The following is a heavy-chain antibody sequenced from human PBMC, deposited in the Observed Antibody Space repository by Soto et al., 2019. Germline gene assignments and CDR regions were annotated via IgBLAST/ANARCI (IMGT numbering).Heavy chain of an antibody. Sequence: PSETLSLTCTVSGGCISSGGYYWSWIRQHPGKGLEWIGYIYYSGSTYYNPSLKSRVTISVDTSKNQFSLNLSSVTAADTAVYYCVRHVPFRYFDWSWVDYWGQGTLVTVSS. J-gene: IGHJ4*02. V-gene: IGHV4-31*03. CDR3: VRHVPFRYFDWSWVDY. CDR2: IYYSGST. CDR1: GGCISSGGYY. D-gene: IGHD3-9*01.